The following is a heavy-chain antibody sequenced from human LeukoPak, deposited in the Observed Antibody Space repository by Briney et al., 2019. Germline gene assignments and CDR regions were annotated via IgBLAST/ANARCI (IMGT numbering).Heavy chain of an antibody. CDR2: INPNSGGT. V-gene: IGHV1-2*02. CDR3: ARVVDYYDSSRNY. D-gene: IGHD3-22*01. Sequence: GASVKVSCKASGYTFTAYYMHWVRQAPGQGLEWMGWINPNSGGTNYAQKFQGRVTMTRDTSISTAYMELSRLSSDDTAVYYCARVVDYYDSSRNYWGQGTLVTVSS. CDR1: GYTFTAYY. J-gene: IGHJ4*02.